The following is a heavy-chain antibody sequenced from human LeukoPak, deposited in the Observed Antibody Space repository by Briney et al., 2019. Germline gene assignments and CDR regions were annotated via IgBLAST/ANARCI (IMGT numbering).Heavy chain of an antibody. J-gene: IGHJ4*02. D-gene: IGHD3-22*01. V-gene: IGHV3-23*01. CDR2: ITGSGGST. CDR3: AKTSFGNYYDSYDY. CDR1: GFTFSSYA. Sequence: GGPLRLSCAASGFTFSSYAMNWVRQAPGKGLEWVSGITGSGGSTYYADSVKGRFTISRDNSKNTLYVQLNNLRAEDTAVYYCAKTSFGNYYDSYDYWGQGTLVTVSS.